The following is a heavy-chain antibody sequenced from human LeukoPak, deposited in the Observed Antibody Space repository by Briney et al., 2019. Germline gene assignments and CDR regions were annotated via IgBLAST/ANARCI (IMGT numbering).Heavy chain of an antibody. CDR3: ARAHVITIFGVVTMGASDI. V-gene: IGHV3-30-3*01. D-gene: IGHD3-3*01. CDR1: GFTFSSYA. CDR2: ISYDGSNK. Sequence: GGSLRLSCAASGFTFSSYAMHWVRQAPGKGLEWVAVISYDGSNKYYADSVKGRFTISRDNSKNTLYLQMNSLRAEDTAVYYCARAHVITIFGVVTMGASDIWGQGTMVTVSS. J-gene: IGHJ3*02.